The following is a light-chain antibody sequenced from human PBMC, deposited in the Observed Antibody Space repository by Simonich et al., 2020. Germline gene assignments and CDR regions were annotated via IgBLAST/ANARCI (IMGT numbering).Light chain of an antibody. CDR1: QSVLYSSKNKNY. CDR3: QQYYSTPPIT. CDR2: WAS. Sequence: DIVMTQSPDSLAVSLGERATIHCKSSQSVLYSSKNKNYLAWYQQKPGQPPKLLIYWASTRESGVPDRFSGSGSGTDFTLTISSLQAEDVAVYYCQQYYSTPPITFGQGTRLEIK. J-gene: IGKJ5*01. V-gene: IGKV4-1*01.